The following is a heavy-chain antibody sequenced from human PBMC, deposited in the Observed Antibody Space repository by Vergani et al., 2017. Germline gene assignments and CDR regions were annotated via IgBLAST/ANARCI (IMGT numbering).Heavy chain of an antibody. CDR1: GGSFSGYY. D-gene: IGHD6-13*01. CDR3: ARAQXGHRSSSWSYYYYYYMDV. J-gene: IGHJ6*03. CDR2: INHSGST. V-gene: IGHV4-34*01. Sequence: QVQLQQWGAGLLKPSETLSLTCAVYGGSFSGYYWSWIRQPPGKGLEWIGEINHSGSTNYNPSLKSRVTISVDTSKNQFSLKLSSVPAADTAVDYCARAQXGHRSSSWSYYYYYYMDVWGKGTTVTVS.